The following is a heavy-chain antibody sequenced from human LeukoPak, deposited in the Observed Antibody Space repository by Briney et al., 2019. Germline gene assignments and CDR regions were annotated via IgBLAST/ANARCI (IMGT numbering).Heavy chain of an antibody. Sequence: ASVKVPCKASGYTFTGYYMHWVRQAPGQGLEWMGGIIPIFGTANYAQKFQGRVTITADKSTSTAYMELSSLRSEDTAVYYCARVFPGADSSGYYLGAFDIWGQGTMVTVSS. D-gene: IGHD3-22*01. CDR3: ARVFPGADSSGYYLGAFDI. CDR1: GYTFTGYY. CDR2: IIPIFGTA. J-gene: IGHJ3*02. V-gene: IGHV1-69*06.